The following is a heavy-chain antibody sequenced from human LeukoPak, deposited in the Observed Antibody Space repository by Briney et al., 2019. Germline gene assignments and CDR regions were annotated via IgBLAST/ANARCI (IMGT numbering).Heavy chain of an antibody. CDR1: GGSISSYY. D-gene: IGHD3-22*01. V-gene: IGHV4-59*08. J-gene: IGHJ4*02. Sequence: SETLSLTCTVSGGSISSYYWSWIRQPPGKGLEWIGYIYYSGSTNYNPSLKSRVTISVDPSKNQSSLKLSSVTAADTAVYYCARAYYYDSSGYYYGYYFDYWGQGTLVTVSS. CDR3: ARAYYYDSSGYYYGYYFDY. CDR2: IYYSGST.